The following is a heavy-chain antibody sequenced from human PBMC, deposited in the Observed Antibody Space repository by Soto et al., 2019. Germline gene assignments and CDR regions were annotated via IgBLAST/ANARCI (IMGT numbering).Heavy chain of an antibody. CDR1: GYTFTDFG. J-gene: IGHJ5*02. D-gene: IGHD3-10*01. V-gene: IGHV1-18*01. CDR3: ARDPMVRGVCWFDP. CDR2: ISAYNGNT. Sequence: ASVKVSCKASGYTFTDFGISWVRQAPGQGLEWMGWISAYNGNTNYAQKVQDRVTMTTDTSTSTAYMELRSLRSDDTAVYYCARDPMVRGVCWFDPWGQGTLVTVSS.